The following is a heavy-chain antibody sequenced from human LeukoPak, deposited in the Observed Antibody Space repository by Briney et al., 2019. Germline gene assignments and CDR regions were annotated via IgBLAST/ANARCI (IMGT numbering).Heavy chain of an antibody. V-gene: IGHV6-1*01. Sequence: SQTLSLTFASSVDSVSSNGAAWNWIRQSPSRGLEWLGRTYYRSKWYNDYAVSVKSRITIKPDTSKNQFSLQLNSVTPEDTAVYYCARDSTQQRTFDIWGQGTMVTVSS. CDR1: VDSVSSNGAA. D-gene: IGHD5-18*01. CDR3: ARDSTQQRTFDI. J-gene: IGHJ3*02. CDR2: TYYRSKWYN.